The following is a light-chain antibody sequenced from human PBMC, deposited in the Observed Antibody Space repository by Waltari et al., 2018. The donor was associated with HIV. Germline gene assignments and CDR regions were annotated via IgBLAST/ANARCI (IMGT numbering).Light chain of an antibody. CDR3: QSYDSSNRV. V-gene: IGLV6-57*04. Sequence: NFMLTQPHSVSESPGKTVTISCTRSSGSIASNYVQWYQQRPGSAPTTVIYEDNQRPSGVPDRFSGSIDSSSNSASHTISGLKTEDETDYYCQSYDSSNRVFGGGTKLTVL. J-gene: IGLJ3*02. CDR1: SGSIASNY. CDR2: EDN.